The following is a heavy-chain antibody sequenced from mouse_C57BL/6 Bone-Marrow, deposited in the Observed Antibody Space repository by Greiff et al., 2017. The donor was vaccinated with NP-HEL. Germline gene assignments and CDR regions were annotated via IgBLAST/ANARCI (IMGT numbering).Heavy chain of an antibody. J-gene: IGHJ2*01. CDR1: GYTFTSYW. V-gene: IGHV1-50*01. D-gene: IGHD1-1*01. CDR2: FDPSDSYT. Sequence: QVQLQQSGAELVKPGASVKLSCKASGYTFTSYWMQWLKQRPGQGLEWIGEFDPSDSYTNYNQKFKGKATLTVDTSSSTAYLQLSSQTSEDSAVYYCTSNYYGSSYRFDYWGQGTTLTVSS. CDR3: TSNYYGSSYRFDY.